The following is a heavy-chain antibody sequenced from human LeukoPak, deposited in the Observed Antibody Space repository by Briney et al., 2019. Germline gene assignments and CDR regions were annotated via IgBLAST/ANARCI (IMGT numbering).Heavy chain of an antibody. CDR3: ARWYYYGSGYYAFDI. Sequence: PSETLSLTFTVSGGSISSYYWSWIRQPPGKGLEWIGYIYYSGSTNYNPSLKSRVTISVDTSKNQFSLKLSSVTAADTAVYYCARWYYYGSGYYAFDIWGQGTMVTVSS. CDR2: IYYSGST. D-gene: IGHD3-10*01. J-gene: IGHJ3*02. CDR1: GGSISSYY. V-gene: IGHV4-59*01.